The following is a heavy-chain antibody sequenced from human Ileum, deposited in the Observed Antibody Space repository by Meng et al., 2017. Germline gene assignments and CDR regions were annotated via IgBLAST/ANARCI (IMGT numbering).Heavy chain of an antibody. D-gene: IGHD1-7*01. Sequence: QVDPEQAVPGVVKPRASLSCTGSVCGGTTSSACWRRWVRQPPGKGLGMNWGIYHSGSTNYKPPLKSRVNMSVDKSTIQFSLKLSSVTAADTAVYYCASLRYNWNYSADYWGQGTLVTVSS. V-gene: IGHV4-4*03. J-gene: IGHJ4*02. CDR1: GGTTSSACW. CDR2: IYHSGST. CDR3: ASLRYNWNYSADY.